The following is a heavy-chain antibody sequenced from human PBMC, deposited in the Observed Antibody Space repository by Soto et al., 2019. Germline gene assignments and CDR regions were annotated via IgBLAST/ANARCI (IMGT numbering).Heavy chain of an antibody. CDR1: GGSITSYF. D-gene: IGHD6-19*01. CDR3: ASVYSSGWFVDYFDY. CDR2: IYYTGST. Sequence: QVQLQESGPGLVKPSETLSLTCTVSGGSITSYFWNWIQQPPGKGLEWIGYIYYTGSTNYNPSLKSRVSISVDTSKNLFSLKLTAMTAADTAVYYCASVYSSGWFVDYFDYWGQGTLVTVSS. V-gene: IGHV4-59*13. J-gene: IGHJ4*02.